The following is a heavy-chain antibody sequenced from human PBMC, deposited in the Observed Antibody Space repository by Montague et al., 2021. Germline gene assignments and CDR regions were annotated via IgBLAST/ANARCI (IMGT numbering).Heavy chain of an antibody. J-gene: IGHJ4*02. CDR3: AREGVGDLLFSFDS. CDR1: GDSVPNNNAA. D-gene: IGHD3-10*01. Sequence: CAISGDSVPNNNAAWNWIRESPSRGLEWLGRTYYRSTWYTDYAVSVKGRIAINPDTSKNQFSLQLNSVTPEDTAVYYCAREGVGDLLFSFDSWGQGTLVIVSS. CDR2: TYYRSTWYT. V-gene: IGHV6-1*01.